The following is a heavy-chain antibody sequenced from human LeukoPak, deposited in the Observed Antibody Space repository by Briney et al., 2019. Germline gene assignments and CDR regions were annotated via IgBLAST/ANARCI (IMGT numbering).Heavy chain of an antibody. J-gene: IGHJ4*02. V-gene: IGHV4-39*01. D-gene: IGHD5-12*01. Sequence: SETLSLTCTVSGGSISSSIYYWGWIRQPPGKGLEWIGSIHYSGVTYYNPSLKRRVTIYVDTSENQFSLKLNSVAAADTAVYYCARQGGVATTFDYWGQGTLVTVSS. CDR3: ARQGGVATTFDY. CDR1: GGSISSSIYY. CDR2: IHYSGVT.